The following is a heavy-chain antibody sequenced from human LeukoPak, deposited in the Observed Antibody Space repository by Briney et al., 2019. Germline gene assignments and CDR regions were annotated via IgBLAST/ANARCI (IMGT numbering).Heavy chain of an antibody. CDR1: GYSISSGSY. V-gene: IGHV4-38-2*02. CDR2: IHHSGTT. J-gene: IGHJ4*02. D-gene: IGHD2-2*01. Sequence: SETLSLTCTVSGYSISSGSYWGWIRQSPGKGLEWIGSIHHSGTTYYNPSLKSRVTISVDTPKNQFSLRLSSVTAADSAVYYCATMCGITRCSIDSWGQGTLVTVSS. CDR3: ATMCGITRCSIDS.